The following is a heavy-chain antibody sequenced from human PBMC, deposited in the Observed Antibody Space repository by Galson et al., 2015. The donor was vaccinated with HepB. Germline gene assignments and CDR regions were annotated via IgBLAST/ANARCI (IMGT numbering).Heavy chain of an antibody. Sequence: SVKVSCKASGGTFSSYAISWVRQAPGQGLEWMGWISPYDGNTNYAQKVQGRVTMTADTSTSTAYMELRSLRSDDTAVYYCATSITMIPFDIWGQGTMVTVSS. J-gene: IGHJ3*02. D-gene: IGHD3-22*01. CDR1: GGTFSSYA. V-gene: IGHV1-18*01. CDR2: ISPYDGNT. CDR3: ATSITMIPFDI.